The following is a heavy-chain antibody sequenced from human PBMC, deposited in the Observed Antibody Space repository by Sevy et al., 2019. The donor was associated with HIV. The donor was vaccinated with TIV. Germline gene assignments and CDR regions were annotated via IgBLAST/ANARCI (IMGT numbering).Heavy chain of an antibody. CDR3: ARGGGWWKPEDAFHI. D-gene: IGHD2-15*01. CDR1: GYTFTGYY. J-gene: IGHJ3*02. Sequence: ASVKGSCRTSGYTFTGYYIHWVRQAPGQGLEWMGWINPNSGGTNYAQKFQGRVTMTTDTSISTAYMELSKLRSDDMAVYYCARGGGWWKPEDAFHIWGQGTMVTVSS. CDR2: INPNSGGT. V-gene: IGHV1-2*02.